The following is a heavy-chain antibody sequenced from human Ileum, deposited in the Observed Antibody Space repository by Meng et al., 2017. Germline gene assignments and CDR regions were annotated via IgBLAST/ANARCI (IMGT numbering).Heavy chain of an antibody. Sequence: QVSRQEPGPVLVKPPGTLSLTCAVSGGSISSSNWWTWVRQAPGKGLEWIGEIYHSGSPNYNPSLKSRVTISVDKSQNQFSLKLNSVTAADTAVYYCARVVGGPASMSGWFDPWGQGTLVTVSS. CDR3: ARVVGGPASMSGWFDP. CDR1: GGSISSSNW. CDR2: IYHSGSP. V-gene: IGHV4-4*03. D-gene: IGHD2-2*01. J-gene: IGHJ5*01.